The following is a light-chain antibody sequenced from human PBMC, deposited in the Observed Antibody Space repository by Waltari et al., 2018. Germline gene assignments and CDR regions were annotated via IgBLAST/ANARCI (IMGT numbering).Light chain of an antibody. CDR1: QSVFYTHHSKNY. CDR2: WAS. Sequence: IVMTQSPDYLALSLGERATLNCKSRQSVFYTHHSKNYLSWYQQKPGQPPKLLIYWASTRESGVPDRFSGSGSGTDFTLTISILEAEDVAVYYCQQYYTTPYAFGQGTKLEI. V-gene: IGKV4-1*01. CDR3: QQYYTTPYA. J-gene: IGKJ2*01.